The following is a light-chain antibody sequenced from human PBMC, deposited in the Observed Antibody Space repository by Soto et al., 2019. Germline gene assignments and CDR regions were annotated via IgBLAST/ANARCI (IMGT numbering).Light chain of an antibody. V-gene: IGKV3-20*01. CDR3: QQYGSSPTWT. Sequence: EIVLTHSPGTLSLSRGERATLSCRASQSVSSSYLAWYQQKPGQAPRLLIYGASSRATGIPDRFSGSGSGTDFTLTISRLEPEDFAVYNCQQYGSSPTWTFGQATKVDIK. CDR1: QSVSSSY. CDR2: GAS. J-gene: IGKJ1*01.